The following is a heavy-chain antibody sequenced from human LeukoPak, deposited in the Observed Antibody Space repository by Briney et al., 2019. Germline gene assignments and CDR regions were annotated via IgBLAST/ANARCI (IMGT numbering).Heavy chain of an antibody. V-gene: IGHV4-39*01. J-gene: IGHJ4*02. D-gene: IGHD3-22*01. Sequence: SETLSLTCTVSGGSISSSSYYWGWIRQPPGKGLEWIGSIYYSGSTYYNPSLKSRVTISVDTSKNQFSLKLSSVTAADTAVYYCAGTYYYDSSGYYYSDYWGQGTLVTVSS. CDR1: GGSISSSSYY. CDR3: AGTYYYDSSGYYYSDY. CDR2: IYYSGST.